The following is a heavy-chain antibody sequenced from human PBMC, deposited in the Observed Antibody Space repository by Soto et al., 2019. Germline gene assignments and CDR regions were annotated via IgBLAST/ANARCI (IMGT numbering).Heavy chain of an antibody. CDR3: ARPCGGDCFGAFDI. V-gene: IGHV1-46*01. J-gene: IGHJ3*02. Sequence: GASVKVSCKASGGTFSSYAISWVRQAPGQGLEWVGIINPSGGSTSYAQKFQGRVTMTRDTSTSTVYMELSSLRSEDTAVYYCARPCGGDCFGAFDIWGQGTMVTVSS. D-gene: IGHD2-21*02. CDR2: INPSGGST. CDR1: GGTFSSYA.